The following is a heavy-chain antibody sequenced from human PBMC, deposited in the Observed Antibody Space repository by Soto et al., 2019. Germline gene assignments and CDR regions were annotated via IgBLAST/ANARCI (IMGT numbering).Heavy chain of an antibody. CDR2: IKSKTDGGTT. CDR1: GFTFSNAW. J-gene: IGHJ4*02. D-gene: IGHD5-18*01. CDR3: TTAVRGPAVDAAMVTLDY. V-gene: IGHV3-15*07. Sequence: AGGSLRLSCAASGFTFSNAWMNWVRQAPGKGLEWVGRIKSKTDGGTTDYAAPVKGRFTISRDDSKNTLYLQMNSLKTEDTAVYYCTTAVRGPAVDAAMVTLDYWGQGTLVTVSS.